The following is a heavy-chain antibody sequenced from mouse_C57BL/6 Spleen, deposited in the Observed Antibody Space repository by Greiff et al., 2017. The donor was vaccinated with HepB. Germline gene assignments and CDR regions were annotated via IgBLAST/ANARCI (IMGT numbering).Heavy chain of an antibody. J-gene: IGHJ1*03. V-gene: IGHV1-4*01. CDR2: INPSSGYT. CDR3: ARQLTGTLYWYFDV. Sequence: QVQLKQSGAELARPGASVKMSCKASGYTFTSYTMHWVKQRPGQGLEWIGYINPSSGYTKYNQKFKDKATLTADKSSSTAYMQLSSLTSEDSAVYYCARQLTGTLYWYFDVWGTGTTVTVSS. CDR1: GYTFTSYT. D-gene: IGHD4-1*01.